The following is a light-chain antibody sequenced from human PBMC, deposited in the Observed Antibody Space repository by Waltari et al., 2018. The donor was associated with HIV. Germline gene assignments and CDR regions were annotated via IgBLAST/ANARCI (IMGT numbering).Light chain of an antibody. CDR3: QVWDSSSDHVG. Sequence: SYVLTQPPSVSVAPGKTARITCGGNNIGSKSVPWYQQQPGQAPVLVIYYDSDRPPGIPERFSGSNSGNTATLTSSRVEAGDEADYYCQVWDSSSDHVGFGGGTKLTVL. CDR1: NIGSKS. V-gene: IGLV3-21*04. J-gene: IGLJ2*01. CDR2: YDS.